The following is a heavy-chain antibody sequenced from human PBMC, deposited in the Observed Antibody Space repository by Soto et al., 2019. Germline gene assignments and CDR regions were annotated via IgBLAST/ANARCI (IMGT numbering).Heavy chain of an antibody. Sequence: GGSLRLSCAASGFSFSSYSMNWVRQAPGKGLEWVSSISSSSNYRYYADSVKGRFTISRDNAENSLFLQMNNLRVEDTAVYYCARATGSALGYYYYYMDVWGTGTTVIVSS. CDR2: ISSSSNYR. D-gene: IGHD3-10*01. CDR1: GFSFSSYS. V-gene: IGHV3-21*01. CDR3: ARATGSALGYYYYYMDV. J-gene: IGHJ6*03.